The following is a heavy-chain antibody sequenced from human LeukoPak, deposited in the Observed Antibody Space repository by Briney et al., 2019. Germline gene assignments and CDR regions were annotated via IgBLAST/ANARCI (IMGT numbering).Heavy chain of an antibody. D-gene: IGHD2-21*01. CDR2: LNSEGSGT. V-gene: IGHV3-74*01. CDR1: GFTLSAYW. J-gene: IGHJ3*01. CDR3: ARDRGGDDAFDF. Sequence: GSLRLSCAASGFTLSAYWMHWVRQVPGKGLVWVSRLNSEGSGTFYADSVKGRFTVSRDNAKNTLYLQMNSLRAEDTAVYYCARDRGGDDAFDFWGQGTMVTVSS.